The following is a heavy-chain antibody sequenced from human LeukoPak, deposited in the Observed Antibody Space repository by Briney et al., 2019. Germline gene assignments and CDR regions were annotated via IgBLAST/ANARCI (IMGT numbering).Heavy chain of an antibody. V-gene: IGHV3-11*01. CDR1: GFTFSDYY. CDR2: ISSNGNTI. D-gene: IGHD5-12*01. Sequence: KPGGSLRLSCAASGFTFSDYYMSWIRQAPGKGLECVSYISSNGNTIFYAHSVKGRVTISRDNAKNSLYLQMNRLRAEDTPVYYCARGYVNFDYWGQGTLVPVSS. J-gene: IGHJ4*02. CDR3: ARGYVNFDY.